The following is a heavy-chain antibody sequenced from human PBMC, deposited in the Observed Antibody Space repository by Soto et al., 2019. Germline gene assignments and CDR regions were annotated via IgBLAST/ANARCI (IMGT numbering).Heavy chain of an antibody. CDR2: INSDWSST. V-gene: IGHV3-74*01. CDR3: ASKASGYQRGYYYYYGMDV. D-gene: IGHD5-12*01. CDR1: GFTFSRYW. Sequence: HPGGSLRLSCAASGFTFSRYWMHSVRQAPGKGLVWVSRINSDWSSTSYADSGKGRFTISRDNAKNTLYLQMNSLRAEATAVYHCASKASGYQRGYYYYYGMDVWGQGTTVTVSS. J-gene: IGHJ6*02.